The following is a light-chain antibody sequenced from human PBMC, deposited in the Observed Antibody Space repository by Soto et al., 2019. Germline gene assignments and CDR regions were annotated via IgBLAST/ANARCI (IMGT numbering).Light chain of an antibody. CDR3: ETWDTNTRV. CDR2: LEGSGNY. V-gene: IGLV4-60*02. J-gene: IGLJ2*01. CDR1: SGHSTSI. Sequence: QSVLTQSSSASASLGSSVKLTCTLSSGHSTSIIAWHQQQPGKAPRYLMRLEGSGNYNKGSGIPDRFSGSSSGADRCLTISILQFEDEADYYCETWDTNTRVFGGGTKVTVL.